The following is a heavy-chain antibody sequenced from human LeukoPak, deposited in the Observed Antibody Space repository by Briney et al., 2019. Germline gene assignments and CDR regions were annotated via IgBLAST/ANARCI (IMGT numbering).Heavy chain of an antibody. CDR1: GYTFTSYG. D-gene: IGHD2-15*01. V-gene: IGHV1-18*01. CDR2: ISAYNGNT. Sequence: ASVKVSCKASGYTFTSYGISWVRQAPGQGLEWMGWISAYNGNTNYAQKLQGRVTMTTDTSMSTAYMELRSLRSDDTAVYYCARVSSIVVVVAASDYWGQGTLVTVSS. J-gene: IGHJ4*02. CDR3: ARVSSIVVVVAASDY.